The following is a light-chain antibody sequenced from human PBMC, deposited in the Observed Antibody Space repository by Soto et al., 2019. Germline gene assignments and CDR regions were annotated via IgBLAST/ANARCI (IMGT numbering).Light chain of an antibody. CDR1: QSISSW. CDR2: RAS. CDR3: QQYNNWPRT. Sequence: DVPMTQSPSTLSASVGDTVTITFRASQSISSWLDWYQQKPGKATKVLIYRASKLESGVPSRFSGSGSGTEFTLTISSLQSEDFAVYYCQQYNNWPRTFGQGTKVDI. J-gene: IGKJ1*01. V-gene: IGKV1-5*03.